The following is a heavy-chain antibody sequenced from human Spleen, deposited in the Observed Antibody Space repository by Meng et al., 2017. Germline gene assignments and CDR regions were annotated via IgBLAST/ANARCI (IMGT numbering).Heavy chain of an antibody. J-gene: IGHJ4*02. CDR1: GGSISSSNW. Sequence: SETLSLTCTVSGGSISSSNWWTWSRQPPGKGLEWSGEIYHSGSTNYNPSPKSRVTISVDKSKNQFSLNLNSVTAADTAVYYCARRSSSNWMAYWGQGTLVTVSS. D-gene: IGHD6-13*01. V-gene: IGHV4-4*02. CDR3: ARRSSSNWMAY. CDR2: IYHSGST.